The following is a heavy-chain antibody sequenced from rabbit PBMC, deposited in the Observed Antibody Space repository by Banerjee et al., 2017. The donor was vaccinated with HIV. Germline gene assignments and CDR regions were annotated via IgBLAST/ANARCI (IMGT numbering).Heavy chain of an antibody. J-gene: IGHJ4*01. CDR3: ARDMGVAAGYYFNL. D-gene: IGHD4-1*01. CDR2: INAVTGKA. Sequence: QLVESGGGLVKPGASLTLTCKASGFSFSNKAVMCWVRQAPGKGLEWIACINAVTGKAVYASWVNGRFTISSHNAQNTLYLQLNSLTAADTATYFCARDMGVAAGYYFNLWGPGTLVTVS. CDR1: GFSFSNKA. V-gene: IGHV1S7*01.